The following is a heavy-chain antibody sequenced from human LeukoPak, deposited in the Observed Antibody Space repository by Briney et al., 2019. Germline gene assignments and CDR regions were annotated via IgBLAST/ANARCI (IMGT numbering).Heavy chain of an antibody. CDR2: INHSGST. CDR3: ARGRGGPTLR. Sequence: SETLSLTCTVSGGSFSGYYWSWIRQPPGKGLEWIGEINHSGSTNYNPSLKSRVTISVDTSKNQFSLKLSSVTAADTAVYYCARGRGGPTLRWGQGTLVTVSS. D-gene: IGHD2/OR15-2a*01. CDR1: GGSFSGYY. V-gene: IGHV4-34*01. J-gene: IGHJ4*02.